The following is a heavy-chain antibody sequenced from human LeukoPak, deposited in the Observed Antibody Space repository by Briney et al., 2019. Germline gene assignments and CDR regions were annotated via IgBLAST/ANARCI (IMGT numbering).Heavy chain of an antibody. D-gene: IGHD3-22*01. CDR1: GYTFTSYG. CDR3: ARDGHRMYYYGGSDYHFDY. Sequence: ASVKVSCKASGYTFTSYGISWVRQAPGQGLEWMGWISAYNGNTNYAQKLQGRVTMTTDTSTSTAYMELRSLRSDDTALYYCARDGHRMYYYGGSDYHFDYWGQGTLVAVSS. CDR2: ISAYNGNT. V-gene: IGHV1-18*01. J-gene: IGHJ4*02.